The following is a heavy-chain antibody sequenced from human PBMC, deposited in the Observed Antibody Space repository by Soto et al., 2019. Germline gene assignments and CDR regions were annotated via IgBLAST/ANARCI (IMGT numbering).Heavy chain of an antibody. CDR1: GGSISRGGYY. V-gene: IGHV4-31*03. J-gene: IGHJ5*02. CDR2: MFYSGST. CDR3: ARAEVIRDGYKPYNWFDP. D-gene: IGHD5-12*01. Sequence: SETLSLTCTVSGGSISRGGYYWNWIRQHPGKGLEWIGYMFYSGSTYYNPSLKSRVTISMDTSKNQFSLKLSSVTAADTAVYYCARAEVIRDGYKPYNWFDPWGQGTLVTVSS.